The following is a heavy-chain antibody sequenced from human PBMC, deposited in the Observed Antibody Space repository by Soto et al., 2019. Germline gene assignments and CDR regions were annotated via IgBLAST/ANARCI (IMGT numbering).Heavy chain of an antibody. J-gene: IGHJ4*02. D-gene: IGHD2-15*01. V-gene: IGHV3-74*01. CDR2: INTDGSIT. CDR3: TRDYGGRDPX. CDR1: GFTFSSYW. Sequence: PVGSLRLSWAASGFTFSSYWMHWVRQVPGKGLVLVSRINTDGSITSHADSVKGRFTISRENAKNTLYLKMNSLRADETAVYYCTRDYGGRDPXWGQVARVTVSX.